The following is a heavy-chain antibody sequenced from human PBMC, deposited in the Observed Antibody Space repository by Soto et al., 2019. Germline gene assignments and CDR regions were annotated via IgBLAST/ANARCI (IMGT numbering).Heavy chain of an antibody. V-gene: IGHV3-74*01. D-gene: IGHD3-22*01. CDR1: GFTFSSYW. Sequence: GGSLRLSCAASGFTFSSYWMHWVRQAPGKGLVWVSRINSDGSSTSYADSVKGRFTISRDNAKNTLYLQMNSLRAEDTAVYYCARGQGDYYDSSGYWPHLNWFDSWGQGTLVTVSS. J-gene: IGHJ5*01. CDR2: INSDGSST. CDR3: ARGQGDYYDSSGYWPHLNWFDS.